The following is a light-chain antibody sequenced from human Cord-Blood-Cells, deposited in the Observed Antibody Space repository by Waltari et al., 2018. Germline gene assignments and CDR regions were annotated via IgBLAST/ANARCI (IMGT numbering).Light chain of an antibody. CDR1: QSISSY. CDR3: QQSYSTPYT. J-gene: IGKJ2*01. Sequence: DIQMTQSPSSLSASVGDRVTITCRASQSISSYLNWYQQKPGKAPKLLIYAGSSLQSGVPSRFSGSVSGTEFTLPISSLQPEDFATYYCQQSYSTPYTVGQGTKLEIK. V-gene: IGKV1-39*01. CDR2: AGS.